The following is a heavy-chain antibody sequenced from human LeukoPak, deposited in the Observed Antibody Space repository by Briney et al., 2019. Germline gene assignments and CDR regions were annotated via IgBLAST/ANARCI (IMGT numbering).Heavy chain of an antibody. CDR1: GFTVRSNY. J-gene: IGHJ3*02. Sequence: GGSLRLSCAASGFTVRSNYMSWVRQAPGKGLEWVSSIYSGGSTYYADSVKGRFTISRDNSKNTAYLQMNSLRAEDTAVYFCARVRLDRSERNLDAFENWGQGTMVTVSS. CDR3: ARVRLDRSERNLDAFEN. D-gene: IGHD1-14*01. CDR2: IYSGGST. V-gene: IGHV3-53*01.